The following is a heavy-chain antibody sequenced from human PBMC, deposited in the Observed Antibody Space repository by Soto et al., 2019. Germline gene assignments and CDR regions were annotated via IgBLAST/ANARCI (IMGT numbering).Heavy chain of an antibody. V-gene: IGHV3-23*01. Sequence: GGSLRLSCSASRFTFGGYAMSWVRQAPGKGLEWVSGITGNAANTVYADSVKGRFTISRDNSKNALYLQLSSLRAEDTAVYYCARPYGSGSNEGTLWYWGQGTLVTVSS. CDR3: ARPYGSGSNEGTLWY. CDR1: RFTFGGYA. CDR2: ITGNAANT. D-gene: IGHD3-10*01. J-gene: IGHJ4*02.